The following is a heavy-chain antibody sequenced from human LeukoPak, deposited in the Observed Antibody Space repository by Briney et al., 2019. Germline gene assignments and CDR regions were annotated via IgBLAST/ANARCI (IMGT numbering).Heavy chain of an antibody. D-gene: IGHD3-22*01. CDR1: GFTFSSYW. Sequence: GGSLRLSCAASGFTFSSYWMSWVRQAPGKGLEWVSASSGSGSITYYADSVKGRFTISRDNSNNTLYLQMNSLRAEDTAVYYCAKDLSSGYYDGFDIWGQGTMVTVSS. CDR3: AKDLSSGYYDGFDI. J-gene: IGHJ3*02. CDR2: SSGSGSIT. V-gene: IGHV3-23*01.